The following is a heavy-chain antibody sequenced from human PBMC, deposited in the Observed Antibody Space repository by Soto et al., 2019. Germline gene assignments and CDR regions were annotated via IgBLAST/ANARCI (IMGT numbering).Heavy chain of an antibody. CDR2: INAGNGNT. CDR3: ATSRDYCSSISCYEGYYYYMDV. J-gene: IGHJ6*03. D-gene: IGHD2-2*01. Sequence: ASVKVSCKASGDTITSYAMHWVRQAPGQRFEWMGWINAGNGNTQHSQNFQGRVTITRDTSASTAYMELSSLRSEDTAVYYCATSRDYCSSISCYEGYYYYMDVWGKGTTVTVSS. V-gene: IGHV1-3*01. CDR1: GDTITSYA.